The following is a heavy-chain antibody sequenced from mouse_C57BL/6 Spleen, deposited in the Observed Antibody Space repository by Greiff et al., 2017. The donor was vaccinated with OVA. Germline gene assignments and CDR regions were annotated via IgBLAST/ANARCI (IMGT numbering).Heavy chain of an antibody. CDR2: IFPGSGST. Sequence: QVQLQQSGAELMKPGASVKLSCKATGYTFTGYWIEWVKQRPGHGLEWIGEIFPGSGSTNYNEKFKGKATFTADTSSNTAYMQLSSLTSEDSAIYYCAAPSTTVPCYFDYWGQGTTLTVSS. CDR1: GYTFTGYW. CDR3: AAPSTTVPCYFDY. V-gene: IGHV1-9*01. J-gene: IGHJ2*01. D-gene: IGHD1-1*01.